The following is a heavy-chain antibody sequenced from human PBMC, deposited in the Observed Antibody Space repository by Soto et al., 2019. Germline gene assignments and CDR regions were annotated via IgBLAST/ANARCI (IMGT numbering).Heavy chain of an antibody. V-gene: IGHV3-21*01. CDR3: ARDRGYDAHDYYYNAMDV. J-gene: IGHJ6*02. D-gene: IGHD2-15*01. CDR2: ISGFSPYT. Sequence: EVQLLESGGGLVQRGGSLRLSCAASGFPFSSYVMAWVRQAPGKGLEWVSGISGFSPYTFYAESVRGRFAISRDNAKNSLYLQMNSLRAEDTAVYYCARDRGYDAHDYYYNAMDVWGQGTTVTVSS. CDR1: GFPFSSYV.